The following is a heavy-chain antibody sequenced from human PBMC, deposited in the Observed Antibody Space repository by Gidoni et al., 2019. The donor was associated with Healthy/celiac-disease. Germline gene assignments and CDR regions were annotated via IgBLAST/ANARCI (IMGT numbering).Heavy chain of an antibody. CDR2: ISYDGSNK. CDR3: AKVPTVTTSYYYYYGMDV. CDR1: GFTFSSYG. V-gene: IGHV3-30*18. J-gene: IGHJ6*02. Sequence: QVQLVESGGGVVQPGRSLRLSCAASGFTFSSYGMHWVRQAPGKGLEWVAVISYDGSNKYYADSVKGRFTISRDNSKNTLYLQMNSLRAEDTAVYYCAKVPTVTTSYYYYYGMDVWGQGTTVTVSS. D-gene: IGHD4-17*01.